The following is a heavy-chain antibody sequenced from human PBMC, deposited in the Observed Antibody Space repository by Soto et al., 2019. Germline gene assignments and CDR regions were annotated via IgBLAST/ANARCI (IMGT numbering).Heavy chain of an antibody. CDR2: ISSSSSTI. CDR1: GFTFSSYS. V-gene: IGHV3-48*02. Sequence: HPGGSLRLSCAASGFTFSSYSMNWVRQAPGKGLEWVSYISSSSSTIYYADSVKGRFTISRDNAKNSLYLQMNSLRDEDTAVYYCARGTVTYLQLLRYGRRQSGMDVWGQGTTVTVSS. CDR3: ARGTVTYLQLLRYGRRQSGMDV. D-gene: IGHD4-17*01. J-gene: IGHJ6*02.